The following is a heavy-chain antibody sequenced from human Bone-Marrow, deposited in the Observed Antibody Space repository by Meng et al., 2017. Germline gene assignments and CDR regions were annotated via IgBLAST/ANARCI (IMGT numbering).Heavy chain of an antibody. D-gene: IGHD3-22*01. Sequence: GESLKISCAASGFTFSSYAMSWVRQAPGKGLEWVSAISGSGGSTYYADSVKGRFTISRDNSKNTLYLQMNSLRAEDTAVYYCAKTPPRSGNYYDSSGYLGWFDPWARG. V-gene: IGHV3-23*01. CDR2: ISGSGGST. J-gene: IGHJ5*02. CDR3: AKTPPRSGNYYDSSGYLGWFDP. CDR1: GFTFSSYA.